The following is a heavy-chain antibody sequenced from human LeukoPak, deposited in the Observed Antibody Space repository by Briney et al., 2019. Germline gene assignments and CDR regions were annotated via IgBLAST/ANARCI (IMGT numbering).Heavy chain of an antibody. V-gene: IGHV4-59*01. D-gene: IGHD1-20*01. CDR3: ATSITGTTGYWYFDL. J-gene: IGHJ2*01. CDR1: GGSISSYY. CDR2: IYYSGST. Sequence: KPSETLSLTCTVSGGSISSYYWSWIRQPPGKGLEWIGYIYYSGSTNYNPSLKSRVTISVDTSKNQFSLKLSSVTAADTAVYYCATSITGTTGYWYFDLWGRGTLVTVSS.